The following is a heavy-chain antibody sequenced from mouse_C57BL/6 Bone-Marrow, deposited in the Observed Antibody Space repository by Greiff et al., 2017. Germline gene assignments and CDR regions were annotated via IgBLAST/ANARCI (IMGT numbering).Heavy chain of an antibody. D-gene: IGHD4-1*01. CDR1: GYTFTSYW. J-gene: IGHJ2*01. Sequence: VQLQQPGAELVMPGASVKLSCKASGYTFTSYWMHWVKQRPGQGLEWIGEIDPSDSYTNYNQKFKGKSTLTVDKSSSTAYMQLSSLTSEDSAVYYCARSGNWDRNYFDYWGQGTTLTVSS. CDR2: IDPSDSYT. CDR3: ARSGNWDRNYFDY. V-gene: IGHV1-69*01.